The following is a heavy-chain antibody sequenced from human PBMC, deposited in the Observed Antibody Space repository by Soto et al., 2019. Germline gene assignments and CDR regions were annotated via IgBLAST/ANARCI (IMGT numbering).Heavy chain of an antibody. CDR2: LYDVDGS. Sequence: DVQLVESGGGLIQPGESLRLSCAAFGLTISGKKYVAWVRQAPGKGLEWVSGLYDVDGSFYADSVRGRFTTSSDSSKTTGYLQMNALRPDDTAVYYGETWHEREHSYDVWGKGTTVTVSS. J-gene: IGHJ3*01. D-gene: IGHD1-1*01. CDR3: ETWHEREHSYDV. CDR1: GLTISGKKY. V-gene: IGHV3-53*01.